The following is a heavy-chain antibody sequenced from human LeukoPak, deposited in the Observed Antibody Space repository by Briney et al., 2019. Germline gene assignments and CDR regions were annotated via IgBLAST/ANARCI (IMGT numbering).Heavy chain of an antibody. CDR3: ARDLPRFGYDSSGYQDY. CDR1: GYTFTSYS. Sequence: ASVKVSCKASGYTFTSYSISWVRQAPGQGLEWMGWISAYNGNTNYAQKLQGRVTVTTDTSTSTAYMELRSLRSDDTAVYYCARDLPRFGYDSSGYQDYWGQGTLVTVSS. J-gene: IGHJ4*02. V-gene: IGHV1-18*01. CDR2: ISAYNGNT. D-gene: IGHD3-22*01.